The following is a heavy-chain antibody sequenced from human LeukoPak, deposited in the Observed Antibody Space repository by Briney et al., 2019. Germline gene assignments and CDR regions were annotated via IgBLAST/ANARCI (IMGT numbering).Heavy chain of an antibody. CDR3: VSPNYYGSGSYPVAGADDY. Sequence: GASVKVSCKASGYTFTGYYMHWVRQAPGQGLEWMGWINPNSGGTNYAQKFQGRVTITRDTSISTAYMELSRLRSDDTAVYYCVSPNYYGSGSYPVAGADDYWGQGTLVTVSS. CDR2: INPNSGGT. CDR1: GYTFTGYY. J-gene: IGHJ4*02. V-gene: IGHV1-2*02. D-gene: IGHD3-10*01.